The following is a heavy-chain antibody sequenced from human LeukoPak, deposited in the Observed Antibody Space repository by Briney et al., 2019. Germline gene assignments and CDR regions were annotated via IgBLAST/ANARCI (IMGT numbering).Heavy chain of an antibody. CDR3: ARGYGPYLGTYYFDY. J-gene: IGHJ4*02. CDR1: GYTFTTYA. D-gene: IGHD5-18*01. Sequence: ASVKVSCKASGYTFTTYALNWVRQAPGQGLEWMGWINTDTGNPTYARGFTGRFVFSLDTSVSTAYLQISSLKADDTAVYYCARGYGPYLGTYYFDYWGQGTLVTVSS. CDR2: INTDTGNP. V-gene: IGHV7-4-1*02.